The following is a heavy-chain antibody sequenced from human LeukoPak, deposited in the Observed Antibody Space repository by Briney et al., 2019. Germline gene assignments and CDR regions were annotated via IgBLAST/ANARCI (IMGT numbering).Heavy chain of an antibody. CDR1: GFTFSNVW. Sequence: NPGGSLRLSCAASGFTFSNVWMNWVRQAPGKGLEWVGRIKSITNGGTTDYAAPVKGRFTLSRDDSKNTLYLQMNSLKTEDTAVYYCTPERLHYYGMDVWGQGTTVTVSS. CDR2: IKSITNGGTT. CDR3: TPERLHYYGMDV. J-gene: IGHJ6*02. D-gene: IGHD5-12*01. V-gene: IGHV3-15*01.